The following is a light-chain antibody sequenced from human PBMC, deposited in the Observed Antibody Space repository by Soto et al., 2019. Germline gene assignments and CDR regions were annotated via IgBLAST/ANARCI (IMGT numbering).Light chain of an antibody. CDR2: ANT. Sequence: QSVLTQPPSVSEAPGQRVTISCTGSSSNIGAGYEAHWYQQVPGTAPKLLIYANTNRPSGVPDRFSGSKSGTSASLAITGLQAEDEADYYCQSYDNSLSAYVFGTGTKLTVL. V-gene: IGLV1-40*01. CDR1: SSNIGAGYE. CDR3: QSYDNSLSAYV. J-gene: IGLJ1*01.